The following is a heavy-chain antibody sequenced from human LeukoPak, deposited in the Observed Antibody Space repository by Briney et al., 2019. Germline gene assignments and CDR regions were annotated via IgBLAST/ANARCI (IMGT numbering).Heavy chain of an antibody. V-gene: IGHV4-59*01. CDR2: IYYSGST. CDR1: GGSISSYY. CDR3: ARASLGVVTAIYYFDY. Sequence: PSETLSLTCTVSGGSISSYYWSWIRQPPGKGLEWIGYIYYSGSTNYNPSLKSRVTISVDTSKNQFSLKLSSVTAADTAVYYCARASLGVVTAIYYFDYWGQGTLVTVSS. J-gene: IGHJ4*02. D-gene: IGHD2-21*02.